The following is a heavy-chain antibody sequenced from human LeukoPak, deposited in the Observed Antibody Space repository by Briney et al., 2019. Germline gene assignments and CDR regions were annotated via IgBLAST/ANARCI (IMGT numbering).Heavy chain of an antibody. CDR1: GASMSGYY. CDR2: IYYSART. CDR3: ARGPLGSTYSVY. V-gene: IGHV4-59*01. J-gene: IGHJ4*02. Sequence: SETLPLTCTVSGASMSGYYWSWIRLAPGKGLEWIGHIYYSARTDYNPSLKSRVTISLDTSENHFSLKLTSVTAADTAVYYCARGPLGSTYSVYRGQGTPASVSS. D-gene: IGHD3-10*02.